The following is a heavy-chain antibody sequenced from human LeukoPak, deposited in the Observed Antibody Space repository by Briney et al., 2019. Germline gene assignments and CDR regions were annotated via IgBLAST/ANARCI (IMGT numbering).Heavy chain of an antibody. Sequence: PSETLSLTCTVSGGSISSSSYYWGWIRQPPGKGLEWIGSIYYSGSTYYNPSLKSRVTISVDTSKNQFSLKLSSVTAADTAVYYCAPLGYAPFTLDYWGQGTLVTVSS. CDR3: APLGYAPFTLDY. D-gene: IGHD2-2*01. V-gene: IGHV4-39*01. CDR2: IYYSGST. J-gene: IGHJ4*02. CDR1: GGSISSSSYY.